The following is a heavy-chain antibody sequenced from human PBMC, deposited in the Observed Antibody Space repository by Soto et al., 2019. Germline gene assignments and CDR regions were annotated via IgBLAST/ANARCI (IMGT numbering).Heavy chain of an antibody. V-gene: IGHV1-18*01. CDR3: ARELNTDSSAYYSFAY. CDR1: GHTFTAYG. D-gene: IGHD3-22*01. J-gene: IGHJ4*02. CDR2: VGTSNTNT. Sequence: QVQLVQSGPEVKMPGASVKVSCKTSGHTFTAYGLAWLRQAPGQRPEWMGWVGTSNTNTNYAQKFQGRVTMTTDTSTTTTYMELRSLRSDDTAVYYCARELNTDSSAYYSFAYWGQGTLVTVSS.